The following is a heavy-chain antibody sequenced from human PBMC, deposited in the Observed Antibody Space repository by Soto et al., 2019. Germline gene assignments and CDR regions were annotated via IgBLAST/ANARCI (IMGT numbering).Heavy chain of an antibody. J-gene: IGHJ3*02. CDR3: AREGDAFDI. V-gene: IGHV3-53*01. Sequence: PGGSLRLSCAASGFTVSSNYMNWVRQPPGKGLEWVSIIYSGSSSYYADSVKGRFTISRDNSKNTLYLQMNSLRAEDTAVYYCAREGDAFDIWCQGTMVTVSS. CDR2: IYSGSSS. CDR1: GFTVSSNY.